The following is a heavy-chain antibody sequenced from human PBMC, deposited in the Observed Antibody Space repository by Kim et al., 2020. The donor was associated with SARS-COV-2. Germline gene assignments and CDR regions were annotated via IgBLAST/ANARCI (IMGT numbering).Heavy chain of an antibody. CDR3: AGGAAVYATRAWFDP. Sequence: ASVKVSCKTSGYTFSNYGITWVRQAPGQGLEWMGWITVYNGNTNYAQKFQGRVTMTTDTSSSTAYMELGSLRSDDTAVYYCAGGAAVYATRAWFDPWGQGTLVTVAS. V-gene: IGHV1-18*01. CDR1: GYTFSNYG. J-gene: IGHJ5*02. D-gene: IGHD2-2*01. CDR2: ITVYNGNT.